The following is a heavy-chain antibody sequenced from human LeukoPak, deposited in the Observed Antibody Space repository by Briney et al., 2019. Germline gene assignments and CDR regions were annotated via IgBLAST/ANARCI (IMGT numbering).Heavy chain of an antibody. CDR1: GFTFSSYS. CDR3: ARDHCSSTSCYTGPNWFDP. V-gene: IGHV3-21*01. J-gene: IGHJ5*02. Sequence: GGSLRLSCAASGFTFSSYSMNWVRQAPGKGLEWVSSISSSSSYIYYADSVKGRFTISRDNAKNSLYLQMNSLRAEDTAVYYCARDHCSSTSCYTGPNWFDPWGQETLVTVSS. D-gene: IGHD2-2*02. CDR2: ISSSSSYI.